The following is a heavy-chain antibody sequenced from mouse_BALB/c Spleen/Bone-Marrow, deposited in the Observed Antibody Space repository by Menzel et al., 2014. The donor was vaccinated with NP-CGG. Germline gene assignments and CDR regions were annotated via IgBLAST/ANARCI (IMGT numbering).Heavy chain of an antibody. J-gene: IGHJ1*01. CDR2: IDPASGDT. CDR1: GFNIKDTY. D-gene: IGHD2-2*01. V-gene: IGHV14-3*02. Sequence: EVQLQQSGAELVKPGASVKLSCTASGFNIKDTYIHWVMQRPEQGLAWIGRIDPASGDTKFDPKFQGKATITADTSSNTAYLQVTSLTSEDPAVYYCARVNPWYFDVWGAGTTVTVSS. CDR3: ARVNPWYFDV.